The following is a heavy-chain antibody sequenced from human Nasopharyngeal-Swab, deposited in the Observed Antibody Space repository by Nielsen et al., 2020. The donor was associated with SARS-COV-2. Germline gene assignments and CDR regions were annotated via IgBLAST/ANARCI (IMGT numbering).Heavy chain of an antibody. V-gene: IGHV3-21*01. D-gene: IGHD3-3*01. Sequence: GGSLRLSCAASGSTFSSYSMNWVRQAPGKGLEWVSSISSSSSYIYYADSVKGRFTTSRDNAKNSLYLQMNSLRAEDTAVYYCARVRFLEWLFPLYYYYGMDVWGQGTTVTVSS. J-gene: IGHJ6*02. CDR1: GSTFSSYS. CDR2: ISSSSSYI. CDR3: ARVRFLEWLFPLYYYYGMDV.